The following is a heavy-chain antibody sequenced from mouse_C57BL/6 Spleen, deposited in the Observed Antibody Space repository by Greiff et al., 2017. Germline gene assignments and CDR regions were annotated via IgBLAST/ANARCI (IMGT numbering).Heavy chain of an antibody. J-gene: IGHJ4*01. CDR3: ARGGSLYAMDY. V-gene: IGHV5-17*01. CDR1: GFTFSDYG. CDR2: ISSGSSTI. Sequence: EVQLQQSGGGLVKPGGSLKLSCAASGFTFSDYGMHWVRQAPEKGLEWVAYISSGSSTIYYADTVKGRFTISRDNAKNTLFLQMTSLRSDDTAMYYCARGGSLYAMDYWGQGTSVTVSS.